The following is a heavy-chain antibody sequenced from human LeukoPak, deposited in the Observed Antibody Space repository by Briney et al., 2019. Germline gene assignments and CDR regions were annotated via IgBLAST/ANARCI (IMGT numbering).Heavy chain of an antibody. CDR3: ARDRGFDNFDY. CDR1: GFSFSTYW. D-gene: IGHD3-9*01. J-gene: IGHJ4*01. Sequence: GGSPRLSCAASGFSFSTYWMSWVRQAPGKGLEWVANIKEDGSDKNYVDSVKGRFTIARGNAKNYVYLQMKSLRAEDTAVYYCARDRGFDNFDYWGQGTLVTVSS. CDR2: IKEDGSDK. V-gene: IGHV3-7*01.